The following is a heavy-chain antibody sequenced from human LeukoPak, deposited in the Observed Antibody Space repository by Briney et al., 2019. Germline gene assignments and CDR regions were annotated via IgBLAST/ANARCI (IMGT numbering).Heavy chain of an antibody. Sequence: GGSLRLSCAASGFTFSSYAMSWVRQAPGKGLEWVSVIYSGGSTYYADSVKGRFTISRDNSKNTLYLQMNSLRAEDTAVYYCARSPEGCSGGSCYNPPDYWGQGTLVTVSS. D-gene: IGHD2-15*01. V-gene: IGHV3-66*01. J-gene: IGHJ4*02. CDR2: IYSGGST. CDR1: GFTFSSYA. CDR3: ARSPEGCSGGSCYNPPDY.